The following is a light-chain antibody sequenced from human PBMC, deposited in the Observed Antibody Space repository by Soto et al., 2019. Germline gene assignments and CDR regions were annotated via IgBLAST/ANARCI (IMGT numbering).Light chain of an antibody. CDR3: QAWDSSTVV. J-gene: IGLJ2*01. Sequence: SSELTQPPSVSVSPGRTASITCSGDKLVNKYACWYQQKPGQSPVLVIYQDSKRPSGIPERFSGSNSGNTATLTISGTQAMDEADYYCQAWDSSTVVFGGGTKVTVL. CDR1: KLVNKY. V-gene: IGLV3-1*01. CDR2: QDS.